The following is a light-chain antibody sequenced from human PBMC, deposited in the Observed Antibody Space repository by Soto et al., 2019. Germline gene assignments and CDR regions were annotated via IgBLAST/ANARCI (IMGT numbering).Light chain of an antibody. V-gene: IGLV2-14*01. CDR3: SSYTSSNTLV. J-gene: IGLJ1*01. CDR2: EVT. CDR1: SEDVGGYNY. Sequence: QSALTQPASVSGSPGQSITMSCSGNSEDVGGYNYVSWYQHHPGKAPKLLIYEVTNRPSGLSDRFSGSKSGNTASLTISGLQAEDEADYYCSSYTSSNTLVFGTGTKLTVL.